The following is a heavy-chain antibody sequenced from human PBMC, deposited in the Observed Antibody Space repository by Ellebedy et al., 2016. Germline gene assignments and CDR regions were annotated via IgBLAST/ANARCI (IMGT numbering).Heavy chain of an antibody. J-gene: IGHJ4*01. CDR3: ARGQWFGEVLRPIDY. V-gene: IGHV4-4*01. CDR2: IFLNGNT. CDR1: GGSVSSSNW. Sequence: GSLRLSCAVSGGSVSSSNWWTWVRQPPGKGLEWIGEIFLNGNTNYNPSLESRVTISVDHANNQFSLRVNSVTAADTAVYFCARGQWFGEVLRPIDYWGHGTLVTVSS. D-gene: IGHD3-10*01.